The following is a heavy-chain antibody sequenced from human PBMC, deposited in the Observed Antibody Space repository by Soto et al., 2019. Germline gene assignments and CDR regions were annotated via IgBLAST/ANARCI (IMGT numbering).Heavy chain of an antibody. CDR1: GFTFSSYS. CDR2: ISSSSSYI. V-gene: IGHV3-21*01. CDR3: ARSAAFLRYFDWSWNY. Sequence: PGGSLRLSCAASGFTFSSYSMNWVRQAPGKGLEWVSSISSSSSYIYYADSVKGRFTISRDNAKNSLYLQMNSLRAEDTAVYYCARSAAFLRYFDWSWNYWGQGTLVTVSS. D-gene: IGHD3-9*01. J-gene: IGHJ4*02.